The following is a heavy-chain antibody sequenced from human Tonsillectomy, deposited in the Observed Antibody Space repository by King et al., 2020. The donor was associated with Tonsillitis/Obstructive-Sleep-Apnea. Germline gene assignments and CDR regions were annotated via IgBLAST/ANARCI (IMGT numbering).Heavy chain of an antibody. CDR2: IIPIFGTA. Sequence: GQLVQSGAEVKKPGSSVKVSCKASGGTFSSYAISWVRQAPGQGLEWMGGIIPIFGTANYAQKFQGRVRITADESTSTAYMELSSLRSDDTAVYYGAREAGTTRSYWYCDLWGRGTLVTVSS. CDR1: GGTFSSYA. J-gene: IGHJ2*01. V-gene: IGHV1-69*12. CDR3: AREAGTTRSYWYCDL. D-gene: IGHD4-17*01.